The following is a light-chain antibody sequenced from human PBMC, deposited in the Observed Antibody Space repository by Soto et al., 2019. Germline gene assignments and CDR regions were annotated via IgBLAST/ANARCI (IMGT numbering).Light chain of an antibody. CDR2: DAS. V-gene: IGKV3-11*01. CDR1: QSVSSY. Sequence: EIVLTQSPATLSLSPGERATLSCRASQSVSSYLGWYQQKPGQAPRLLIYDASNRATGIPARFSGSGSGTDFTLTISSLESEDFAVYYCKQRSNWPPYTFGQGTKLEIK. J-gene: IGKJ2*01. CDR3: KQRSNWPPYT.